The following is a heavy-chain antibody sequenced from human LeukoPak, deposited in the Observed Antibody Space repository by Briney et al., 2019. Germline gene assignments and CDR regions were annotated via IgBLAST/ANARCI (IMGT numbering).Heavy chain of an antibody. CDR3: ARHRRQDYYDSSGSLDY. Sequence: SEILSLTCTVSGDSISSYYWSWIRQPPGKGLEWIGYIYDSGSTSYNPSLKSRVTISGDTSKSQFSLKLSSVTAADTAVYYCARHRRQDYYDSSGSLDYWGQGSLVTVSS. V-gene: IGHV4-59*08. CDR1: GDSISSYY. CDR2: IYDSGST. J-gene: IGHJ4*02. D-gene: IGHD3-22*01.